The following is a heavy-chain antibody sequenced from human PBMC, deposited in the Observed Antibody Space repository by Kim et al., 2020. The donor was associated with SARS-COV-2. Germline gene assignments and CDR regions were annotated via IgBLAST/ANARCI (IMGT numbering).Heavy chain of an antibody. CDR2: INHSGST. CDR1: GGSFSGYY. Sequence: SETLSLTCAVYGGSFSGYYWSWIRQPPGKGLEWIGEINHSGSTNYNPSLKSRVTISVDTSKNQFSLKLSSVTAADTAVYYCARGHRSSSWYVVPFDYWGQGTLVTVA. D-gene: IGHD6-13*01. V-gene: IGHV4-34*01. J-gene: IGHJ4*02. CDR3: ARGHRSSSWYVVPFDY.